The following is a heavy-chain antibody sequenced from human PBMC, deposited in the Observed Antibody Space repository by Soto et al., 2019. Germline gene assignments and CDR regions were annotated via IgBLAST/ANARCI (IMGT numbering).Heavy chain of an antibody. CDR2: IIPIFGTA. J-gene: IGHJ4*02. Sequence: SVKVSCKASGGTFSSYAISWVRQAPGQGLEWMGGIIPIFGTANYAQKFQGRVTTTADESTSTAYMELSSLRSEDTAVYYCAREGNSSGWFGTYFDYWGQGTLVTVSS. CDR3: AREGNSSGWFGTYFDY. CDR1: GGTFSSYA. D-gene: IGHD6-19*01. V-gene: IGHV1-69*13.